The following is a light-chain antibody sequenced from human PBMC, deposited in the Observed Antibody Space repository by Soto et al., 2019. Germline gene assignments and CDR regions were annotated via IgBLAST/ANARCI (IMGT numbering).Light chain of an antibody. J-gene: IGKJ1*01. CDR1: QGISSY. CDR2: VAS. Sequence: DIQLTPSPSFLSASVVDRVTITCRASQGISSYLAWYQQKPGKAPKLLIYVASTLQSGVPSRFSGSGSGTEFTLTISSLQPEDFATYYCQQLDNYPRTFGQGTKVDIK. CDR3: QQLDNYPRT. V-gene: IGKV1-9*01.